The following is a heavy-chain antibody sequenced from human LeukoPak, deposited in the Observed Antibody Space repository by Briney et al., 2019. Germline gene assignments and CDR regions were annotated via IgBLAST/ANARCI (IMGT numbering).Heavy chain of an antibody. CDR3: ARAWGYSYGPDY. V-gene: IGHV4-59*01. CDR2: IYHIGNT. D-gene: IGHD5-18*01. CDR1: GGSMSNYY. Sequence: SETLSLTCTVPGGSMSNYYWSWLRQPPGKGLEWIGYIYHIGNTNYNPSLERRLTISIDKSNNQFSLSLSSVTAADTAIYYCARAWGYSYGPDYWGQGTLVIVSS. J-gene: IGHJ4*02.